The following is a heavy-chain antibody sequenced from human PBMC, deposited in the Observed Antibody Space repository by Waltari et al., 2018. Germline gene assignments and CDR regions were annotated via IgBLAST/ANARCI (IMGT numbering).Heavy chain of an antibody. D-gene: IGHD6-6*01. Sequence: QVLLVQSGAEVKKPGASVKVSCKASGYVFTNYYLHWVRQAPGQGPEWMGSINPDTGHANNAPNFRGRATITCDTSINTAFLDLSGLKSDDTAVYYCARDRTTMAARPGDYWGQGTLVTVSS. CDR2: INPDTGHA. J-gene: IGHJ4*02. V-gene: IGHV1-2*02. CDR1: GYVFTNYY. CDR3: ARDRTTMAARPGDY.